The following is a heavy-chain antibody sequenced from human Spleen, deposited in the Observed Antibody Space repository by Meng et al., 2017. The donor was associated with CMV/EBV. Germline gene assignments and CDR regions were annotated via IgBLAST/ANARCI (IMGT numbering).Heavy chain of an antibody. Sequence: SLPVAGSGGSIAHWCSWVRQPPGKGLEWIGELSQSGTTNYNPSLKSRVTVSIDKSNNQFFLNLNSVTAADTATYYCATRGYHSVDHYWGQGTLVTVSS. J-gene: IGHJ4*02. V-gene: IGHV4-4*02. D-gene: IGHD1-1*01. CDR3: ATRGYHSVDHY. CDR1: GGSIAHW. CDR2: LSQSGTT.